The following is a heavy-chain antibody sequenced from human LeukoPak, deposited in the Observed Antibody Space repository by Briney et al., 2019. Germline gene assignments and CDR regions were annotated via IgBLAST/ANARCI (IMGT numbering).Heavy chain of an antibody. CDR3: ARLYCGGDCFDY. CDR1: GGSISSYY. D-gene: IGHD2-21*01. J-gene: IGHJ4*02. CDR2: IYYSGST. Sequence: SETLSLTCTVSGGSISSYYWSWIRQPAGKGLEWIGYIYYSGSTNYNPSLKSRVTISVDTSKNQFSLKLSSVTAADTAVYYCARLYCGGDCFDYWGQGTLVTVSS. V-gene: IGHV4-59*01.